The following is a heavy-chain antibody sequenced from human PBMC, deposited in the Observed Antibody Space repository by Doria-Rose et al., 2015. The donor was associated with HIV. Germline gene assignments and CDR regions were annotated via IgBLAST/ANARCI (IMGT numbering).Heavy chain of an antibody. CDR3: ARARNYGFPHFFDF. J-gene: IGHJ4*02. Sequence: QVQLQESGPGLVRPSQTLSLTCTVSGDSISSGDSFWSWIRQPPGKGPEWIGYISSSGTTYYYPSLRCRLTISLDASKNQFSLNLNSVTAADTAVYYCARARNYGFPHFFDFWGQGTLVTVSS. CDR1: GDSISSGDSF. D-gene: IGHD3-10*01. V-gene: IGHV4-30-4*01. CDR2: ISSSGTT.